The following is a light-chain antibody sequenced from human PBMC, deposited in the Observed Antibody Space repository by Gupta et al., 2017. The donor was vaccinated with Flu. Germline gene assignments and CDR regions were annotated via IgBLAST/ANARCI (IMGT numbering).Light chain of an antibody. CDR1: QSLVYTDGSTV. V-gene: IGKV2-30*01. Sequence: DVVFTLSPRSLPFALARPASISSWPSQSLVYTDGSTVLHWFQQRPGQSPRRLIYLVSHRDSGVPDRFSGSGSGTDFTLKISRVEAEDVGIYFCMQGAHWPWAFGQGTKVEIK. J-gene: IGKJ1*01. CDR3: MQGAHWPWA. CDR2: LVS.